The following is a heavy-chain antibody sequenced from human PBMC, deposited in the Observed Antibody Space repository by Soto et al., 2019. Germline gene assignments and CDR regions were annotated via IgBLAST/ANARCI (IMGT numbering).Heavy chain of an antibody. V-gene: IGHV3-15*01. CDR3: TTGIYYDILTGYHNVAY. CDR1: GFNLSHPW. D-gene: IGHD3-9*01. CDR2: IKSKTDGGTA. Sequence: GGSLSLSCVASGFNLSHPWMTWVRQAAGKGLEWVGHIKSKTDGGTADYAAPVKGRATISRDDSKNTVYLQMNSLKTEDTAVYYCTTGIYYDILTGYHNVAYWGQGALVTVSS. J-gene: IGHJ4*02.